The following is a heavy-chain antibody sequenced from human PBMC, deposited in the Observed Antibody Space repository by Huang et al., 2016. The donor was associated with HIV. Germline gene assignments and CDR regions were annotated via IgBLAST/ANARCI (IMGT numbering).Heavy chain of an antibody. CDR2: ISSDGTIK. V-gene: IGHV3-30-3*01. D-gene: IGHD1-1*01. CDR3: ARTKYLDATDY. J-gene: IGHJ4*02. CDR1: GFTFSNYA. Sequence: QVQLVESGGGVVQPGRSLRLSCVVSGFTFSNYAMHWVRQAPGKGLEGVAVISSDGTIKYYADSVKGRFTISRDNSKNTLYLQMSSLRVEDTAVYYCARTKYLDATDYWGQGTLVTVSS.